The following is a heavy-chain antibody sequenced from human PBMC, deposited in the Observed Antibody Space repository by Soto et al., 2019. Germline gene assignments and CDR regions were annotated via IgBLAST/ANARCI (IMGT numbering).Heavy chain of an antibody. D-gene: IGHD2-2*01. Sequence: QVQLQESGPGLVKPSQTLSLTCTVSGGSISSGGYYWNWIRQHPGKGLEWIGYIYYSGSTYYNPSLXSRXTISVDTSKNQFSLKLSSVTAADTAVYYCARASGIVVFIDYWGQGTLVTVSS. J-gene: IGHJ4*02. CDR1: GGSISSGGYY. CDR2: IYYSGST. V-gene: IGHV4-31*03. CDR3: ARASGIVVFIDY.